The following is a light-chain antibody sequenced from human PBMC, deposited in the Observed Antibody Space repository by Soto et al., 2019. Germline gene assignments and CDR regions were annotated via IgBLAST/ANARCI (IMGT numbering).Light chain of an antibody. CDR1: QSISTW. CDR3: QQYNSYSKT. J-gene: IGKJ1*01. V-gene: IGKV1-5*01. Sequence: DIPMTQSPSTLSASVGDSVTITCRASQSISTWLAWYQQRPGKAPNLLIYDASSLESGVPPRFSGSGSGTEFTLTISSLQPDDFATYYCQQYNSYSKTFGQGTKVEIK. CDR2: DAS.